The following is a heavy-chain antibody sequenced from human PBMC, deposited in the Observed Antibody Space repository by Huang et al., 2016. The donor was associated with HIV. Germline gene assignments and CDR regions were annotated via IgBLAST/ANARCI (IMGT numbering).Heavy chain of an antibody. D-gene: IGHD6-19*01. CDR3: ATAGGEYSSGWEVAY. J-gene: IGHJ4*02. V-gene: IGHV1-24*01. Sequence: PEDGETIYAQKFQGRVTVTEDTSTDTAYMELSSLRSDDTAVYYCATAGGEYSSGWEVAYWGQGTLVTVSS. CDR2: PEDGET.